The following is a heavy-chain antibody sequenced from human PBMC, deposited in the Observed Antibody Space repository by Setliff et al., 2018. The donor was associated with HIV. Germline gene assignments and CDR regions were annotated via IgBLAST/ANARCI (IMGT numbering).Heavy chain of an antibody. V-gene: IGHV4-59*08. CDR1: GGSISTYY. D-gene: IGHD1-1*01. CDR2: IYYSGST. J-gene: IGHJ4*02. CDR3: ALDNWNDGVDY. Sequence: SETLSLTCTVSGGSISTYYWSWIRQPPGKGLEWIGYIYYSGSTNYDPSLKSRVTMSVDTSKNQFSLKLSSVTAADTAVYYCALDNWNDGVDYWGQGTLVTVSS.